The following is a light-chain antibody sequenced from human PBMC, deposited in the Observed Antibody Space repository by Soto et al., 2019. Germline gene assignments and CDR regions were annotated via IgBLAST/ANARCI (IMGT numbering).Light chain of an antibody. CDR3: QQLNSYPIT. V-gene: IGKV1-9*01. Sequence: IQLTQSPSSLSASMGDRVTITCRASQGIGSYLAWYQQKPGKAPKLLIYAASTLQSGVPSRFSGSGSGTDFTLTISSLQPEDFATYYRQQLNSYPITXGLGTRLEIK. CDR1: QGIGSY. CDR2: AAS. J-gene: IGKJ5*01.